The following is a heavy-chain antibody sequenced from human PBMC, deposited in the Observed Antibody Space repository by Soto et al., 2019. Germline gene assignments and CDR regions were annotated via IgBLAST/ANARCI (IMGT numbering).Heavy chain of an antibody. CDR1: GFTFSDHY. CDR2: IRNKANSYTT. V-gene: IGHV3-72*01. CDR3: ARGGYCSSTSCHSDYYGMDV. J-gene: IGHJ6*02. D-gene: IGHD2-2*01. Sequence: GGSLRLSCAASGFTFSDHYMDWVRQAPGKGLEWVGRIRNKANSYTTEYAASVKGRFTISRDDSKNSLYLQMNSLKTEDTAVYYCARGGYCSSTSCHSDYYGMDVWGQGTTVTVSS.